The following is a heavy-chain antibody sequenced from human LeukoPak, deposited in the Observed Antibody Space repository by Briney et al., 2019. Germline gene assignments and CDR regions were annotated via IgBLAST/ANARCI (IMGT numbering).Heavy chain of an antibody. CDR1: GGSISSYY. J-gene: IGHJ4*02. D-gene: IGHD6-19*01. CDR2: IYYSGST. V-gene: IGHV4-59*01. Sequence: SETLSLTCTVSGGSISSYYWSWIRQPTGKGLEWIGYIYYSGSTNYNPSLKSRVTISVDTSKNQFSLKLSSVTAADTAVYYCERGYSSGWSDYWGQGTLVTVSS. CDR3: ERGYSSGWSDY.